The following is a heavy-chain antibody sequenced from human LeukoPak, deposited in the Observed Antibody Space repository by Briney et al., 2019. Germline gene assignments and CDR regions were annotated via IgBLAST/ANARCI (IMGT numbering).Heavy chain of an antibody. CDR1: EITLSNYG. CDR2: ISDRGGRT. J-gene: IGHJ4*02. CDR3: AKRGVVIRVILVGFHKEAYYFDS. Sequence: GGSLRLSCAVSEITLSNYGMSWVRQAPGKGLEWVAGISDRGGRTNYADSVKGRFTISRDNPRNTLYLQMNSLSAEDTAVYFCAKRGVVIRVILVGFHKEAYYFDSWGQGALVTVTS. D-gene: IGHD3-22*01. V-gene: IGHV3-23*01.